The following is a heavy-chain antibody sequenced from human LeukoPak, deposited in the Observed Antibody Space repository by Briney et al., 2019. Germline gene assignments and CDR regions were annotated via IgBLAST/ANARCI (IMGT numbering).Heavy chain of an antibody. Sequence: SETLSLTCTISNGSISNYYWSWIRQPPGRGLEWIGYIYYSGSTNYNPSLKSRVTISVDSSKTQFSLKLRSVTPADTAVYYCARDIYGDYAYWGQGTLVTVSS. CDR3: ARDIYGDYAY. D-gene: IGHD4-17*01. CDR2: IYYSGST. J-gene: IGHJ4*02. CDR1: NGSISNYY. V-gene: IGHV4-59*01.